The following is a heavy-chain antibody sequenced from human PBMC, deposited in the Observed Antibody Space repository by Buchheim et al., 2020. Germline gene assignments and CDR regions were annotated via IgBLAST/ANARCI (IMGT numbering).Heavy chain of an antibody. CDR3: ARGRTYYYDSSGFGIIGALDY. Sequence: EVQLVDSGGGLVQPGGSLRLSCAASGFTFSSYWMSWVRQAPGKGLEWVANINQDGSEKYYVDSVKGRFTISRDNAKNSLYLQMNSLRAEDTAVYYCARGRTYYYDSSGFGIIGALDYWGQGTL. D-gene: IGHD3-22*01. J-gene: IGHJ4*02. CDR1: GFTFSSYW. CDR2: INQDGSEK. V-gene: IGHV3-7*01.